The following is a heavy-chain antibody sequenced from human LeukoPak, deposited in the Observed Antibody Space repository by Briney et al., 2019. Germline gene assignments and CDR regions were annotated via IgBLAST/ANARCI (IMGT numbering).Heavy chain of an antibody. V-gene: IGHV4-4*07. CDR1: GYSISSGYY. CDR2: IYTSGST. D-gene: IGHD6-13*01. J-gene: IGHJ2*01. Sequence: SETLSLTCTVSGYSISSGYYWGWIRQPAGKGLEWIGRIYTSGSTNYNPSLKSRVTMSVDTSKNQFSLKLSSVTAADTAVYYCARVYYSNSYDYWYFDLWGRGTLVTVSS. CDR3: ARVYYSNSYDYWYFDL.